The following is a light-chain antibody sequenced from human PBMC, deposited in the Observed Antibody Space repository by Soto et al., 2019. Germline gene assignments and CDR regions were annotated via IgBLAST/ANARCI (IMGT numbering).Light chain of an antibody. CDR2: WAS. J-gene: IGKJ2*01. V-gene: IGKV4-1*01. CDR1: RTLFYSAKNKHY. CDR3: PQYYGTPYT. Sequence: IVMTQSPDSLAVSLGERATIHCKSSRTLFYSAKNKHYLAWYQHKAGQPPKLALYWASTRETGVSDRFNGSGSATDFTRTINNLHPEDAAVYYWPQYYGTPYTFGQGTKLEI.